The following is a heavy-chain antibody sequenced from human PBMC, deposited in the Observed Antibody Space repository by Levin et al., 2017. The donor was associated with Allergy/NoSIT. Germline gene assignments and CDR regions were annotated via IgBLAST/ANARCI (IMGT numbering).Heavy chain of an antibody. J-gene: IGHJ6*02. V-gene: IGHV3-33*01. CDR3: ARDRNNYDFWSGESFNYYYGMDV. CDR2: IWYDGSNK. D-gene: IGHD3-3*01. Sequence: PGGSLRLSCAASGFTFSSYGMHWVRQAPGKGLEWVAVIWYDGSNKYYADSVKGRFTISRDNSKNTLYLQMNSLRAEDTAVYYCARDRNNYDFWSGESFNYYYGMDVWGQGTTVTVSS. CDR1: GFTFSSYG.